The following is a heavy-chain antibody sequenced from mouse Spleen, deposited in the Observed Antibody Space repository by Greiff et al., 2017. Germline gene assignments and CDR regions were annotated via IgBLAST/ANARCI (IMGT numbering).Heavy chain of an antibody. Sequence: QVQLQQSGAELVRPGASVTLSCKASGYTFTDYEMHWVKQTPVHGLEWIGAIDPETGGTAYNQKFKGKAILTADKSSSTAYMELRSLTSEDSAVYYCTRRVTTVVGGYYAMDYWGQGTSVTVSS. CDR3: TRRVTTVVGGYYAMDY. J-gene: IGHJ4*01. CDR2: IDPETGGT. V-gene: IGHV1-15*01. D-gene: IGHD1-1*01. CDR1: GYTFTDYE.